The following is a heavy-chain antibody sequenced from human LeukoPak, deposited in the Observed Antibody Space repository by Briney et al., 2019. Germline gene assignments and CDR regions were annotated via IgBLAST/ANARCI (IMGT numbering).Heavy chain of an antibody. Sequence: ASVKVSCKVSGYTLTELSMHWVRQAPGKGLEWMGGFDPEDGETIYAQKFQGRVTMTEDTSTDTAYMELSSLRSEDTAVYYCATTIAAAGTLTYYYFDYWGQGTLVTVSS. CDR2: FDPEDGET. D-gene: IGHD6-13*01. J-gene: IGHJ4*02. V-gene: IGHV1-24*01. CDR1: GYTLTELS. CDR3: ATTIAAAGTLTYYYFDY.